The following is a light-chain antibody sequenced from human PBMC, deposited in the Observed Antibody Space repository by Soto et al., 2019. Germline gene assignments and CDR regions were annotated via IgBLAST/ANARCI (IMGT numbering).Light chain of an antibody. CDR3: SSDAGNYNYV. V-gene: IGLV2-8*02. CDR2: EVT. Sequence: QSVLAQPPSASSSPGQSVTIPCTGTSSDVGGYDHVSWYQQHPGKAPKLMIYEVTKRPAGVPDRFSGSKSGNTASLTVSGLQAEDEADYYCSSDAGNYNYVFGTGTKVTVL. CDR1: SSDVGGYDH. J-gene: IGLJ1*01.